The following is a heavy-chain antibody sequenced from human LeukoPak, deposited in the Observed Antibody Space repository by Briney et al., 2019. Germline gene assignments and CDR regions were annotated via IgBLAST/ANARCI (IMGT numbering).Heavy chain of an antibody. CDR2: INPNSGGT. Sequence: GASVKVSCTASGYTFTGYYMYWVRQAPGQGLEWMGWINPNSGGTNYAQKFQGRVPMTRDTSISTAYMELSRLRSDDTAVYYCARALWFGEFNPLDYWGQGTLVTVSS. V-gene: IGHV1-2*02. CDR3: ARALWFGEFNPLDY. D-gene: IGHD3-10*01. CDR1: GYTFTGYY. J-gene: IGHJ4*02.